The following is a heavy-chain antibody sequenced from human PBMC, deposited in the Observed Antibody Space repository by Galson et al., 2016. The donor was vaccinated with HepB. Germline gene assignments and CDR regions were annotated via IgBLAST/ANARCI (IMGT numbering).Heavy chain of an antibody. CDR2: ITSNGGNT. CDR3: ANRGSSGWYDY. J-gene: IGHJ4*02. D-gene: IGHD6-19*01. CDR1: GFTVINNY. Sequence: SLRLSCAASGFTVINNYMTWFRQAPGKGLECVSAITSNGGNTYYADSVKGRFTISRDNSKNTLYLQMTSLRAEDTAVYYCANRGSSGWYDYWGQGTLVTVSS. V-gene: IGHV3-64D*06.